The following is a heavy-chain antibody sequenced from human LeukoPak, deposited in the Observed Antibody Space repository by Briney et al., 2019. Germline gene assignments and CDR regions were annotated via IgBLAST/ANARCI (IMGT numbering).Heavy chain of an antibody. CDR2: IISSSSYI. Sequence: PGGCLRLACAASGFTFSSFSMKWARPGPGEGVEWVSSIISSSSYIYYADAVKGRFTISRDNAKNSLYLQMNSLRAEDTAVYYCARDGRFGITMVRGVIGLDYWGQGNLVTVSS. V-gene: IGHV3-21*01. D-gene: IGHD3-10*01. J-gene: IGHJ4*02. CDR3: ARDGRFGITMVRGVIGLDY. CDR1: GFTFSSFS.